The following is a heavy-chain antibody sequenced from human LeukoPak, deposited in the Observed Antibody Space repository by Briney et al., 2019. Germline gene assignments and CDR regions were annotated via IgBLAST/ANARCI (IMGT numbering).Heavy chain of an antibody. CDR1: GGSISSYY. D-gene: IGHD5-18*01. V-gene: IGHV4-59*01. Sequence: KPSETLSLTCTVSGGSISSYYWNWVRQPPGNGLEWIGYISNRGSTNYNPSLKSRVTISVDTSKNQFTLKVDSVTAADTAFYYCARSPRYSSGWFDPWGQGTLVTVSS. CDR3: ARSPRYSSGWFDP. J-gene: IGHJ5*02. CDR2: ISNRGST.